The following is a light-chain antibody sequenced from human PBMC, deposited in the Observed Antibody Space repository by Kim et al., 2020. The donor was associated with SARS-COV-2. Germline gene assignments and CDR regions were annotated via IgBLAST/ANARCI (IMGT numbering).Light chain of an antibody. Sequence: SVALGQTVRITCQGDSLRRYYASWYQQKPGQAPVLVIYGKNNRPSGIPDRFSGSSSGNTASLTITGAQAEDEADYYCNSRDSSPWVFGGGTKLTVL. V-gene: IGLV3-19*01. CDR2: GKN. J-gene: IGLJ3*02. CDR3: NSRDSSPWV. CDR1: SLRRYY.